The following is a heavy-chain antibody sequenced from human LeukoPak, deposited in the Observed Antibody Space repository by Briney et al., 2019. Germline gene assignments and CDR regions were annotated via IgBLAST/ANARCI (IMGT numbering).Heavy chain of an antibody. Sequence: ETLSLTCTVSGGSISSYYWSWIWQPPGKGLEWIGYIYYSGSTNYNPSLKSRVTISVDTSKNQFFLKLSSVTAADTAVYYCARLEDSSGYYYDYWGQGTRVTVSS. D-gene: IGHD3-22*01. J-gene: IGHJ4*02. CDR2: IYYSGST. V-gene: IGHV4-59*08. CDR1: GGSISSYY. CDR3: ARLEDSSGYYYDY.